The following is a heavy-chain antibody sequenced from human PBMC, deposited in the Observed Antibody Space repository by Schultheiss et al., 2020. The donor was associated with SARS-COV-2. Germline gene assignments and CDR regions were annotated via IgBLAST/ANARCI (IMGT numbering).Heavy chain of an antibody. V-gene: IGHV4-34*01. CDR3: ARDHLIVVVPAATLYYYYGMDV. J-gene: IGHJ6*02. D-gene: IGHD2-2*01. CDR2: INHSGST. CDR1: GGSFSGYY. Sequence: SETLSLTCAVYGGSFSGYYWSWIRQPPGKGLEWIGEINHSGSTNYNPSLKSRVTISVDTSKNQFSLKLSSVTAADTAVYYCARDHLIVVVPAATLYYYYGMDVWGQGTTVTVSS.